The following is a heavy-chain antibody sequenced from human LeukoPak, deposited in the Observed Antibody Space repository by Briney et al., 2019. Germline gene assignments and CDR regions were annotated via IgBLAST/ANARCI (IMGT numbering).Heavy chain of an antibody. V-gene: IGHV1-18*01. CDR1: GYTFITYG. CDR3: ARDKDLGAVAGTFDY. Sequence: GASVNVSCKASGYTFITYGISWVRQAPGQGLEWMGWISAYNGHTNYAQKFQGRVTMTTDTSTSTAYMELTSVTSDDTAVYYCARDKDLGAVAGTFDYWGQGTLVTVSS. J-gene: IGHJ4*02. CDR2: ISAYNGHT. D-gene: IGHD6-19*01.